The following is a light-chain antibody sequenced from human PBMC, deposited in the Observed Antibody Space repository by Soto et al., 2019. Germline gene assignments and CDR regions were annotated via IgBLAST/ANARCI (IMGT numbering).Light chain of an antibody. V-gene: IGKV3-20*01. CDR3: QQFGSSPGFT. CDR1: QNINSRY. CDR2: AAS. J-gene: IGKJ3*01. Sequence: EIVLTQSPGTLSLSPGERATLSCRASQNINSRYLAWYQQKPGQAPRLLIYAASSRATGIPDRFSGSGSGTDVTLTISRLAPEDFAVYYCQQFGSSPGFTFGPGTKVDIK.